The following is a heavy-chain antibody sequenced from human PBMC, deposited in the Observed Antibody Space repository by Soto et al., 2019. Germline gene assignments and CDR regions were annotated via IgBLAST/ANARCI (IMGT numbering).Heavy chain of an antibody. V-gene: IGHV4-30-4*01. CDR3: ARDRSNSPDYFDY. J-gene: IGHJ4*02. D-gene: IGHD6-6*01. CDR1: GDSISSDDYY. CDR2: IYYTGRT. Sequence: TLSLTCTVSGDSISSDDYYWSWIRQPPGKGLEWVGYIYYTGRTSYNPSLESRLTISIDTSKNHFSLKLSSVSAADTAVYYCARDRSNSPDYFDYWGQGALVTVSS.